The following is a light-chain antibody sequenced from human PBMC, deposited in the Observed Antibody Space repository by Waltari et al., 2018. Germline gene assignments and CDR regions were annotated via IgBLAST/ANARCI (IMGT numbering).Light chain of an antibody. CDR1: QSVLYNSNNKNY. CDR3: QQYYTTLIT. V-gene: IGKV4-1*01. CDR2: WAS. J-gene: IGKJ5*01. Sequence: DIVMTQSPDSLAVSLGERVTINCKSSQSVLYNSNNKNYLAWYQQKPGQPPKLLIYWASTRESGVPDRFSGSGSGTDFTLTISSLQAEDVAVYYCQQYYTTLITFGQGTRLEIK.